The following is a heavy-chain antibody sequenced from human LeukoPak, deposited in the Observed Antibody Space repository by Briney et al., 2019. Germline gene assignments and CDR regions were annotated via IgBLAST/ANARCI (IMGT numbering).Heavy chain of an antibody. CDR1: GGSISSYY. CDR3: ARASQRLRPPYYYYGMDV. D-gene: IGHD6-25*01. Sequence: PSETLSLTCTVSGGSISSYYWSWIRQPPGKGLEWIGYIYYSGSTNYNPSLKSRVTISVDTSKNQFSLKLSSVTAADTAVYYCARASQRLRPPYYYYGMDVWGQGTTVTVSS. CDR2: IYYSGST. V-gene: IGHV4-59*01. J-gene: IGHJ6*02.